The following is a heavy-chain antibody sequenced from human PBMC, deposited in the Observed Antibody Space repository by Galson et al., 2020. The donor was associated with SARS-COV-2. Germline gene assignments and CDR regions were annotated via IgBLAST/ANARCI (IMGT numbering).Heavy chain of an antibody. V-gene: IGHV1-2*02. J-gene: IGHJ6*02. CDR1: GYTFTGYY. CDR3: ARSGALYSSSWYGGARPYYYYGMDV. Sequence: ASVKVSCKASGYTFTGYYMHWVRQAPGQGLEWMGWINPNSGGTNYAQKFQGRVTMTRDTSISTAYMELSRLRSDDTAVYYCARSGALYSSSWYGGARPYYYYGMDVWGQGTTVTVSS. D-gene: IGHD6-13*01. CDR2: INPNSGGT.